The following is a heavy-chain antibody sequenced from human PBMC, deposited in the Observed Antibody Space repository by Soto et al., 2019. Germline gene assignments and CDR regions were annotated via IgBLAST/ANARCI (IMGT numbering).Heavy chain of an antibody. Sequence: GGSLRLSCAASGFTFSNAWMSWVRQAPGKGLEWVGRIKSKTDGGTTDYAAPVKGRFTISRDDSKNTLYLQMNSLKTEDTAVYYCTTGITIFGVPRSPFEYWGQGTLVTVS. CDR2: IKSKTDGGTT. CDR1: GFTFSNAW. V-gene: IGHV3-15*01. J-gene: IGHJ4*02. CDR3: TTGITIFGVPRSPFEY. D-gene: IGHD3-3*01.